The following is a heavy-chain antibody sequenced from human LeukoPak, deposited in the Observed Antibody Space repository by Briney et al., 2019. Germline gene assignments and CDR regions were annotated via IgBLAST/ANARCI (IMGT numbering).Heavy chain of an antibody. J-gene: IGHJ4*02. CDR1: GFTFSSYA. V-gene: IGHV3-23*01. CDR3: AKKAGFSSGWPTDY. D-gene: IGHD6-19*01. CDR2: ISGAGGGT. Sequence: GGSLRLSCAASGFTFSSYAMSWARQAPGKGLEWVSAISGAGGGTYYADSVKGRFTISRDNSKNTLYLQMNSLRVEDTAVYYCAKKAGFSSGWPTDYWGQGTLVTVSS.